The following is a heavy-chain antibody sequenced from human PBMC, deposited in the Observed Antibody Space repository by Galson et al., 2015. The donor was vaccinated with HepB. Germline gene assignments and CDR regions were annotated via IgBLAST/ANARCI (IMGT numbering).Heavy chain of an antibody. D-gene: IGHD3-16*02. Sequence: SVKVSCKASGGTFSSYAISWVRQAPGQGLEWMGWISAYNGNTNYAQKLQGRVTMTTDTSTSTAYMELRSLRSDDTAVYYCARDRALRGSYRAFDIWGQGTMVTVSS. CDR1: GGTFSSYA. V-gene: IGHV1-18*01. CDR3: ARDRALRGSYRAFDI. CDR2: ISAYNGNT. J-gene: IGHJ3*02.